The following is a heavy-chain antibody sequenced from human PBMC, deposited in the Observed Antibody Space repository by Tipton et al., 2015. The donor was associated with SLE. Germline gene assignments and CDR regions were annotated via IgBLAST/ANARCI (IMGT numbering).Heavy chain of an antibody. CDR2: INHSGST. J-gene: IGHJ5*02. V-gene: IGHV4-34*01. Sequence: TLSLTCAVYGGSFSGDYCSWIRQPPGKGLEWIGEINHSGSTNYNPSLKSRVTISVDTSKNQFSLKLRSVTAADTAVYYCARVVGSYNWFDPCGRGTLVTVSS. D-gene: IGHD2-15*01. CDR1: GGSFSGDY. CDR3: ARVVGSYNWFDP.